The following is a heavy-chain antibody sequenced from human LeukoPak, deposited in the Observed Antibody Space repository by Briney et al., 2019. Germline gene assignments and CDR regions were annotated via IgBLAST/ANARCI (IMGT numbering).Heavy chain of an antibody. J-gene: IGHJ3*02. D-gene: IGHD3-22*01. Sequence: PSETLSLTCVVYGESFSGYYWTWIRQPPGKGLEWIGEFIDTGRTKFNSFLKSLVTNSVDTSKSEVSLKLSSVTAADTAVYYCARGLRYYYDSSGYYSHSLRFDIWGQGTMVTVSS. V-gene: IGHV4-34*01. CDR1: GESFSGYY. CDR3: ARGLRYYYDSSGYYSHSLRFDI. CDR2: FIDTGRT.